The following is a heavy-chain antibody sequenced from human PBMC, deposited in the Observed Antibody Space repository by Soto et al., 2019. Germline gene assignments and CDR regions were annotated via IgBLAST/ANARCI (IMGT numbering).Heavy chain of an antibody. CDR2: INSDGSST. J-gene: IGHJ4*02. CDR3: ARGGSSWTLDY. Sequence: PGGSLRLSCAASGFTFSSYWMHWVCQAPGKGLVWVSRINSDGSSTSYADSVKGRFTISRDNAKNTLYLQMNSLRAEDTAVYYCARGGSSWTLDYWGQGTLVTVSS. V-gene: IGHV3-74*01. D-gene: IGHD6-13*01. CDR1: GFTFSSYW.